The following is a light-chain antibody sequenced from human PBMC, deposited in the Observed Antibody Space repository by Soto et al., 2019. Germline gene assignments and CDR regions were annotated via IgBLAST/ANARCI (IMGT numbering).Light chain of an antibody. J-gene: IGLJ1*01. CDR1: SSNVGSYNL. CDR2: EVS. V-gene: IGLV2-23*02. Sequence: QSALTQPASVSGSPGQSITISCTGTSSNVGSYNLVSWYQQHPGKAPKLMIYEVSKRPSGVSNRFSVSKSGNTASLTISGLQAEDEADYHCCSYAGSYTYVFGPGTKVTVL. CDR3: CSYAGSYTYV.